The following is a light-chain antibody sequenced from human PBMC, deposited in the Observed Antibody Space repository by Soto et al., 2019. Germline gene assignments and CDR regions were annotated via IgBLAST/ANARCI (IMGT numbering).Light chain of an antibody. CDR1: SSDIGTYNL. CDR3: CSYAGSSTLYV. CDR2: EVN. V-gene: IGLV2-23*02. J-gene: IGLJ1*01. Sequence: QSARTQPASGSGAPGQSITISCTGTSSDIGTYNLVSWYQQHPGKAPKLMIYEVNKRPSGVSDRFSGSKSGNTASLTISELQAEDEADYYCCSYAGSSTLYVFGTGTKVTVL.